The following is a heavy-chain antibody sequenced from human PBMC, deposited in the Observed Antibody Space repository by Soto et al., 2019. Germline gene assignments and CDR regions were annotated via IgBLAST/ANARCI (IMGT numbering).Heavy chain of an antibody. Sequence: QVQLQESGPGLVKPSQTLSLTCTVSGGSISSGAYYWSWIRQHPGKGLEWIGYIYYSGSTHYNPSFQSRVAISRDTSKNQFSLKLSSVTAADTAVYYCARVPQGGYDFFDSWGRGTLVTVSS. V-gene: IGHV4-31*03. CDR1: GGSISSGAYY. CDR2: IYYSGST. CDR3: ARVPQGGYDFFDS. D-gene: IGHD5-12*01. J-gene: IGHJ4*02.